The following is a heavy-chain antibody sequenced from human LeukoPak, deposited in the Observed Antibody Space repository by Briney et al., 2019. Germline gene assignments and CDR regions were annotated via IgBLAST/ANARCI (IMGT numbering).Heavy chain of an antibody. CDR3: ARDMDYRPIGNYYYGY. V-gene: IGHV3-30*04. CDR2: ISYDGSNK. D-gene: IGHD1-7*01. Sequence: GGSLRLSCAASGFTFSSYAMHWVRQAPGKGLEWVAVISYDGSNKYYADSVKGQFTISRDNSKNTLYLQMNSLRAEDTAVYYCARDMDYRPIGNYYYGYWGQGTLVTVSS. J-gene: IGHJ4*02. CDR1: GFTFSSYA.